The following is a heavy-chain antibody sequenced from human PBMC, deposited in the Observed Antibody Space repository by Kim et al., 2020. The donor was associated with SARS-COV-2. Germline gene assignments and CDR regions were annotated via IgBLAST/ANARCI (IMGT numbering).Heavy chain of an antibody. J-gene: IGHJ5*02. CDR3: ERDRHVSGSSGFDP. V-gene: IGHV3-21*01. CDR2: ISSSSSYI. CDR1: GFTFSSSS. D-gene: IGHD6-19*01. Sequence: GGSLRLSCAASGFTFSSSSMNWVRQAPGKGLEWVSSISSSSSYIYYADAVKGRFTISRDNAKNSLYLQMKSMRAEDTAVYYCERDRHVSGSSGFDPWGEG.